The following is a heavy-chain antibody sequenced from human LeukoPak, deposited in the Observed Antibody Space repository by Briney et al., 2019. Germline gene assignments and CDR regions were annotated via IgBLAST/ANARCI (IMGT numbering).Heavy chain of an antibody. V-gene: IGHV4-59*01. Sequence: PSETLSLTCTVSGVSISSYYWSWIRQPPGKGLEWFGYIYYTGSTNYNPSLTSRVNISVDTSKNQFSLNLTSVTAADTAVYYCARWGSIAVARFDYWGQGTLVTVSS. D-gene: IGHD6-6*01. CDR3: ARWGSIAVARFDY. J-gene: IGHJ4*02. CDR2: IYYTGST. CDR1: GVSISSYY.